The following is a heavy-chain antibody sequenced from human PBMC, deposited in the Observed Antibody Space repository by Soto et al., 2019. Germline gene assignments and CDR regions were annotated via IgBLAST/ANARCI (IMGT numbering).Heavy chain of an antibody. CDR1: GGSISSYY. CDR2: IYYSGST. D-gene: IGHD5-18*01. V-gene: IGHV4-59*01. CDR3: ARDTAGPFDY. Sequence: SETLSHTCTVSGGSISSYYWIWIRQPTGKGLEWIGYIYYSGSTNYNPSLKSRVTISVDTSKNQFSLKLSSVTAADTAVYYCARDTAGPFDYWGQGTLVTVSS. J-gene: IGHJ4*02.